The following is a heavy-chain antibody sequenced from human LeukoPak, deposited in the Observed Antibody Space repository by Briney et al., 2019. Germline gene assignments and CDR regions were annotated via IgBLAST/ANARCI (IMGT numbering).Heavy chain of an antibody. J-gene: IGHJ6*03. Sequence: SVKVSCKASGGTFSSYPINWVRQAPGQGLEWMGGIIPILGTANYAQNFQGRVTITADKSTSTAYMELSSLRSEDTAMYYCARVVRGVTVHYYYYMDVWGKGTTVTVSS. D-gene: IGHD3-3*01. V-gene: IGHV1-69*10. CDR2: IIPILGTA. CDR1: GGTFSSYP. CDR3: ARVVRGVTVHYYYYMDV.